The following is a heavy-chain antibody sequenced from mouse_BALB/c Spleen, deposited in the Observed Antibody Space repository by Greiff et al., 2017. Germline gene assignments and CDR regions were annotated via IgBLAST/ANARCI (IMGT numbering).Heavy chain of an antibody. D-gene: IGHD1-1*01. CDR2: ISSGGST. J-gene: IGHJ1*01. CDR3: AREGSSYVWYFDV. Sequence: EVKVVESGGGLVKPGGSLKLSCAASGFTFSSYAMSWVRQTPEKRLEWVASISSGGSTYYPDSVKGRFTISRDNARNILYLQMSSLRSEDTAMYYCAREGSSYVWYFDVWGAGTTVTVSS. V-gene: IGHV5-6-5*01. CDR1: GFTFSSYA.